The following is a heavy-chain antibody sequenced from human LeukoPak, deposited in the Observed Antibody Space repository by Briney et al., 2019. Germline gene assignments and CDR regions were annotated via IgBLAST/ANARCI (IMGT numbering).Heavy chain of an antibody. V-gene: IGHV4-39*01. J-gene: IGHJ4*02. Sequence: SVTLSFTCTVSACTISSSSYDWGWIRQPPGKGLERIGSIYYSGSTYYNPSLKSRVTISVDTSKNQFSLKLSSVTAADTAVYYCARLLPQGYGGKVSGFDYWGQGTLVTVSS. CDR3: ARLLPQGYGGKVSGFDY. CDR1: ACTISSSSYD. CDR2: IYYSGST. D-gene: IGHD4-23*01.